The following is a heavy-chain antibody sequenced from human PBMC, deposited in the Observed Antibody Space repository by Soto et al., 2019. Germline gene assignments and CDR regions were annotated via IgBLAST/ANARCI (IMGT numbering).Heavy chain of an antibody. Sequence: QVQLVQPGAVVNKPGASVKGSCKASGYTFTSYYMHWVRQAPGQGLEWMGIINPSGGSTSYAQKFQGRVTMTRDTSTSTVYMELSRLRSEDTAVYYGARDKVAAVAGNNNFEYWGQRTLVTVAS. J-gene: IGHJ4*02. D-gene: IGHD6-19*01. V-gene: IGHV1-46*01. CDR3: ARDKVAAVAGNNNFEY. CDR2: INPSGGST. CDR1: GYTFTSYY.